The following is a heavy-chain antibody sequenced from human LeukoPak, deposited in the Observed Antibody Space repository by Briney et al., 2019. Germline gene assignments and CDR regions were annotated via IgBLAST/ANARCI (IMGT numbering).Heavy chain of an antibody. CDR2: IIPILGIA. Sequence: GSSVKVSCKASGGTFSSYAISWVRQAPGQGLEWMGRIIPILGIANYAQKFQGRVTITADKSTSTAYMELSSLRSEDTAVYYCARARSRDGYNLGWGQGTLVTVSS. CDR3: ARARSRDGYNLG. J-gene: IGHJ4*02. D-gene: IGHD5-24*01. CDR1: GGTFSSYA. V-gene: IGHV1-69*04.